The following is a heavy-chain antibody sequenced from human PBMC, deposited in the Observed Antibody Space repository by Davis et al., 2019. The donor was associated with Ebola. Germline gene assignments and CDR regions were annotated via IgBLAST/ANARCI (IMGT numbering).Heavy chain of an antibody. CDR2: IFPGDSDT. Sequence: GESLKISCKASGNDFSNFWIAWVRQMPGKGLECMGIIFPGDSDTKYSPSFQGQVTISVDKSINTAYLRWSSLKASDTAMYYCARGIAARSLLGFDPWGQGTLVTVSS. J-gene: IGHJ5*02. CDR3: ARGIAARSLLGFDP. D-gene: IGHD6-6*01. V-gene: IGHV5-51*01. CDR1: GNDFSNFW.